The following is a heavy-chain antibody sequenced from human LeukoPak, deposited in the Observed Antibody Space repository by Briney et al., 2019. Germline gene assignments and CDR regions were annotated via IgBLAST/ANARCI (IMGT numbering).Heavy chain of an antibody. J-gene: IGHJ6*03. V-gene: IGHV4-34*01. D-gene: IGHD2-15*01. CDR1: GGSFSGYY. CDR3: ARGLLVVAATMDV. CDR2: INHSGST. Sequence: SETLSLTCAVYGGSFSGYYWGWIRQPPGKGLDWIGEINHSGSTNYNPSLKSRVTISVDTSKNQFSLKLSSVTAADTAVYYCARGLLVVAATMDVWGKGTTVTVSS.